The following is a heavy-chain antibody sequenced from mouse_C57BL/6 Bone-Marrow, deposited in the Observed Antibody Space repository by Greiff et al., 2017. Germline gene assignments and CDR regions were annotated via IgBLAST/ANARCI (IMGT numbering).Heavy chain of an antibody. CDR2: IAPSDSYT. J-gene: IGHJ3*01. V-gene: IGHV1-69*01. CDR3: ARNYDYDVEFAY. Sequence: VQLQQPGAELVMPGASVKLSCKASGYTFTSYWMHWVKQRPGQGLEWIGEIAPSDSYTNYNQQFKGKSTLTVDKSSSTAYMQLSSLTSEDSAVDYCARNYDYDVEFAYWGQGTLVTVAA. D-gene: IGHD2-4*01. CDR1: GYTFTSYW.